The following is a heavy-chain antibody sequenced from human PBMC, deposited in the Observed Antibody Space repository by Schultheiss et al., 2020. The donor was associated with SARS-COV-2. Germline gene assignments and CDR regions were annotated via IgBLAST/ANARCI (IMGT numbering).Heavy chain of an antibody. J-gene: IGHJ5*02. Sequence: ASVKVSCKASGYSFTTYGITWVRQDPGQGLEWMGWISPYNGNTFYAQKLQGRVIMTTDTSTSTAYMELSSLRSEDTAVYYCAREAAMIVVVHYRGGDWFDPWGQGTLVTVSS. CDR1: GYSFTTYG. CDR3: AREAAMIVVVHYRGGDWFDP. D-gene: IGHD3-22*01. CDR2: ISPYNGNT. V-gene: IGHV1-18*04.